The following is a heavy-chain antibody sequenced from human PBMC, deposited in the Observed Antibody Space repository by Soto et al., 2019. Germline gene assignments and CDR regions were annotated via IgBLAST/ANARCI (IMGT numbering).Heavy chain of an antibody. CDR3: AKDLGDFWSGYRISFDY. CDR1: GFTFSSYW. Sequence: GGSLRLSCAASGFTFSSYWMSWVRQAPGKGLEWVANIKQDGSEKYYADSVKGRFTISRDNSKNTLYLQMNSLRAEDTAVYYCAKDLGDFWSGYRISFDYWGQGTLVTVSS. V-gene: IGHV3-7*03. CDR2: IKQDGSEK. D-gene: IGHD3-3*01. J-gene: IGHJ4*02.